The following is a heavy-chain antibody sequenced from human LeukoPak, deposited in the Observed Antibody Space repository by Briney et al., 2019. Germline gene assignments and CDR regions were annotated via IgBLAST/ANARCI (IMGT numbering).Heavy chain of an antibody. J-gene: IGHJ5*02. Sequence: PSETLSLTCTVSGGSISSNYWSWIRQPAGKGLEWIGRIYTSGSTYYNPSLKSRVTISVDTSKNQFSLKLSSVTAADTAVYYCAREGMPTGWFDPWGQGTLVTVSS. D-gene: IGHD1-1*01. CDR1: GGSISSNY. CDR2: IYTSGST. V-gene: IGHV4-4*07. CDR3: AREGMPTGWFDP.